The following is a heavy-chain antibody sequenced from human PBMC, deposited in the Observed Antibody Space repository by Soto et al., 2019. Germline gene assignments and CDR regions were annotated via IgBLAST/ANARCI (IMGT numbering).Heavy chain of an antibody. V-gene: IGHV1-69*13. CDR3: ARIGVGYYYGMDV. CDR1: AGTFISYA. CDR2: IIPIFGTA. J-gene: IGHJ6*02. Sequence: GASLAVSWEXSAGTFISYAIGWVRQAPGQGLGLIIGIIPIFGTANYAQKFQGRVTITADESTSTAYMELSSLRSEDTAVYYCARIGVGYYYGMDVWGQGTTVTVSS. D-gene: IGHD3-3*01.